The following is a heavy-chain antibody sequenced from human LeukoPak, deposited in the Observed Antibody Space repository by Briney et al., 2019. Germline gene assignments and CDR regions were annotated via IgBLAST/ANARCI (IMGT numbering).Heavy chain of an antibody. CDR3: ARRPLWFGELLSPFDY. V-gene: IGHV3-21*01. CDR2: ISSSSTYI. CDR1: GFTFSSYS. D-gene: IGHD3-10*01. J-gene: IGHJ4*02. Sequence: NPGGSLRLSCAASGFTFSSYSMNWVRQAPGKGLEWVSSISSSSTYIYYADSVKGRFTISRDNAKNSLYLQMNSLRAEDTAVYYCARRPLWFGELLSPFDYWGQGTLVTVSS.